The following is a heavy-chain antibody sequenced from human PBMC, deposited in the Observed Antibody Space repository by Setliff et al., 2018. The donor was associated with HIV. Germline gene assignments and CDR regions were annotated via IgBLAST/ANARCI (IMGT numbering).Heavy chain of an antibody. CDR1: GGPFNVHK. CDR3: ARGQFVSPGPPTHYMDV. CDR2: ISHTGTT. J-gene: IGHJ6*03. D-gene: IGHD6-6*01. V-gene: IGHV4-34*01. Sequence: LSLTCAVYGGPFNVHKWNWVRQPPGKGLEWVGDISHTGTTNYNPSLESRLTISVDASRRKISLNIRSVTAADTAVYFCARGQFVSPGPPTHYMDVWGKGTSVTVSS.